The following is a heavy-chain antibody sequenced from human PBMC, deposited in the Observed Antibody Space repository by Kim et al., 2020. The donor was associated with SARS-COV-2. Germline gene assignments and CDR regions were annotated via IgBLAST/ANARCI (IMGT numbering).Heavy chain of an antibody. CDR2: INQGGTEK. V-gene: IGHV3-7*01. CDR1: GFTFSTYW. D-gene: IGHD4-17*01. J-gene: IGHJ4*02. Sequence: GGSLRLSCAASGFTFSTYWMTWVCQAPGKGLEWVANINQGGTEKYYVDSVKGRFTISRDNAKNSLFLDVNSLRVEDTAVYYCARTHYGDYVWGQGTLVTV. CDR3: ARTHYGDYV.